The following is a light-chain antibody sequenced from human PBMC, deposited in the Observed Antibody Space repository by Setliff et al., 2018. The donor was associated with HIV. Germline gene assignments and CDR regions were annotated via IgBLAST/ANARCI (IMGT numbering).Light chain of an antibody. CDR2: DVT. CDR1: SSDLGDYDY. V-gene: IGLV2-14*03. CDR3: SSYAISSTLGV. J-gene: IGLJ1*01. Sequence: SALTQPASVSGSPGQSSTISCTGTSSDLGDYDYVSWYQQHPGKAPKLIIFDVTNRPSGVSNSFSGSKSGTTASLNISGLQAYDEADYYWSSYAISSTLGVFGTGTKATVL.